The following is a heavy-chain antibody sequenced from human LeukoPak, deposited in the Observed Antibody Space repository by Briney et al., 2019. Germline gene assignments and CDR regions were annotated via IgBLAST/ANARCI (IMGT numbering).Heavy chain of an antibody. Sequence: GGSLRLSCAASGFTFSSYAMHWVRQAPGKGREWVAVISYDGSNKYYADSVKGRFTISRDNSKNTLYLQMNSLRAEDTAVYYCARGKCDYDGCSAFDIWGQGTMVTVSS. CDR1: GFTFSSYA. J-gene: IGHJ3*02. CDR2: ISYDGSNK. CDR3: ARGKCDYDGCSAFDI. D-gene: IGHD4-17*01. V-gene: IGHV3-30-3*01.